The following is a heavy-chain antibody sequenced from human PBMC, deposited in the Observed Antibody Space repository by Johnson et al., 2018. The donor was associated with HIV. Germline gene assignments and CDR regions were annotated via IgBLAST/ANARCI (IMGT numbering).Heavy chain of an antibody. V-gene: IGHV3-11*04. D-gene: IGHD1-26*01. CDR1: GFTFSDYY. CDR3: ARDRTSPRWELLPDDAFDI. CDR2: ISISGSTI. J-gene: IGHJ3*02. Sequence: QVQLVESGGGLVKPGGSLRLSCAASGFTFSDYYMSWIRQAPGKGLEWVSYISISGSTIYYADSVKGRFTISRDNAKNSLYLQMNSLRAEDTGVYYCARDRTSPRWELLPDDAFDIWGQGTMVTVSS.